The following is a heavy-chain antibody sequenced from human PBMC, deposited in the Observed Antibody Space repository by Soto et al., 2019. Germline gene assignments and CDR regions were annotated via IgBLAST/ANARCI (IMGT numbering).Heavy chain of an antibody. J-gene: IGHJ3*02. CDR2: IYYSGIT. D-gene: IGHD5-18*01. CDR3: ARGSRRETAMVLDAFDI. Sequence: PSETLSLTCTVSGGSISSGVYYWSWIRHHPGKGLEWIGYIYYSGITYYNPSLQSRVTISVDTSKKQFSLKLSSVTAAETAVYYCARGSRRETAMVLDAFDIWGQGTMITV. V-gene: IGHV4-31*03. CDR1: GGSISSGVYY.